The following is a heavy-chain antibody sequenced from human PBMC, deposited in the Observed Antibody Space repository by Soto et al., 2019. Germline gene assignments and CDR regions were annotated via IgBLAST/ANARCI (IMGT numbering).Heavy chain of an antibody. J-gene: IGHJ4*02. V-gene: IGHV4-31*03. CDR1: GGSISSGGYY. D-gene: IGHD1-1*01. CDR2: IYYSGST. Sequence: SETLSLTCTVSGGSISSGGYYWSWIRQHPGKGLEWIGYIYYSGSTYYNPSLKSRVTISVDTSKNQFSLKLSSVTAADTAVYYCARETGTTGLVYFXYWGQGTLVXVSS. CDR3: ARETGTTGLVYFXY.